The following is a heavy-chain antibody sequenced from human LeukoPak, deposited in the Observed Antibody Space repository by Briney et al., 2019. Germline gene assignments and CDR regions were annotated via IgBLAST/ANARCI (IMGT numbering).Heavy chain of an antibody. Sequence: ASVKVSCKASGYTFSGSFIHWVRQAPGQGLEWMGWISAYNGNTNYAQKLQGRVTMTTDTSTSTAYMELRSLRSDDTAVYYCARRVRDCSSTSCYSWFDPWGQGTLVTVSS. CDR2: ISAYNGNT. CDR1: GYTFSGSF. CDR3: ARRVRDCSSTSCYSWFDP. D-gene: IGHD2-2*02. V-gene: IGHV1-18*01. J-gene: IGHJ5*02.